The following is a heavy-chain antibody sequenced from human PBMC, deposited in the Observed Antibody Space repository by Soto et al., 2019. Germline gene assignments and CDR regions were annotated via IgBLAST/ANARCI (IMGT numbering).Heavy chain of an antibody. J-gene: IGHJ5*02. CDR2: IYYSGST. Sequence: SETLSLTCTVSGGSVRSSTYYWGWIRQSPGKGLEWIGSIYYSGSTHNNPSLKSRVTISVDTSKNQFSLKLSSVTAADTAVYYCATQEVGGSYVYTFDPWGQGTLVT. CDR1: GGSVRSSTYY. V-gene: IGHV4-39*01. CDR3: ATQEVGGSYVYTFDP. D-gene: IGHD1-26*01.